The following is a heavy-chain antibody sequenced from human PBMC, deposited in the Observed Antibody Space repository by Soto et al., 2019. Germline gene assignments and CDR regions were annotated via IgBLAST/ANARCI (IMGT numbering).Heavy chain of an antibody. CDR1: GGTFSSYA. D-gene: IGHD5-18*01. J-gene: IGHJ6*02. CDR3: ARDPQVDTAMVNYYYGLDV. V-gene: IGHV1-69*13. Sequence: SVKFSCKASGGTFSSYAISWVRQAPGQGLEWMGGIIPIFGTANYAQKFQGRVTITADESTSTAYMELSSLRSEDTAVYYCARDPQVDTAMVNYYYGLDVWGQGTTVTVSS. CDR2: IIPIFGTA.